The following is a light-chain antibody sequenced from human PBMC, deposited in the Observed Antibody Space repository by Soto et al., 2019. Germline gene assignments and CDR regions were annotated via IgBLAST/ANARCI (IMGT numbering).Light chain of an antibody. CDR3: QQSYSTPRT. Sequence: DIQMTQSPSSLSASAVDRVTITFRASQSISSYLNWYQQKPGKAPKLLIYAASSLPSGVPSRFSGSGSGTDFTLTISSLQPEDFAMYYCQQSYSTPRTFGQGTKVDIK. CDR1: QSISSY. J-gene: IGKJ1*01. V-gene: IGKV1-39*01. CDR2: AAS.